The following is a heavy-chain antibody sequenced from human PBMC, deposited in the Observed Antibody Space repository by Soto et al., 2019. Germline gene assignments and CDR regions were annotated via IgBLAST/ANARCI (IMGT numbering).Heavy chain of an antibody. CDR1: GYTFTSYD. CDR2: MNPNSGKT. J-gene: IGHJ6*02. D-gene: IGHD3-16*01. CDR3: ARGRGYYYGMDV. V-gene: IGHV1-8*01. Sequence: QVQLVQSGAEVKKPGASVKVSCKASGYTFTSYDINWVRQATGQGLEWMGWMNPNSGKTVYAQKFQGRVTMTRNTSTSTAYMELSSLRSEDTAVYYCARGRGYYYGMDVWGQGTTVTVSS.